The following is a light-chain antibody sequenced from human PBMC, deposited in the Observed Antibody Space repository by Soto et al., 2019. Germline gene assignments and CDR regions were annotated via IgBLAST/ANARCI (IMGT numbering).Light chain of an antibody. CDR3: QAYDYSLTAFV. Sequence: QSVLTQPPSVSGAPGQRVTISCTGNNSNLGAGYDVHWYQQLPGAAPKLVIFGNRNRPSGVPERFSGSKSGTSASLAVTGLQAEDEADYYCQAYDYSLTAFVSGGGTKVTVL. CDR1: NSNLGAGYD. J-gene: IGLJ3*02. V-gene: IGLV1-40*01. CDR2: GNR.